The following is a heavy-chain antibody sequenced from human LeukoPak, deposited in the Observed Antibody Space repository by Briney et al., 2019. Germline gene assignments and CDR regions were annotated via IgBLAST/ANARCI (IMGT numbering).Heavy chain of an antibody. CDR3: AKLTDGSGGDPWLPGAGDY. CDR2: ISGDGGST. CDR1: GFTFGDYA. D-gene: IGHD2-21*02. Sequence: PGGSLRLSCAASGFTFGDYAMHWVRQAPGKGLEWVSLISGDGGSTYYADSVKGRFTISRDDSKNSLYLQMNSLRTEDTALYYCAKLTDGSGGDPWLPGAGDYWGQGTLVTVSS. J-gene: IGHJ4*02. V-gene: IGHV3-43*02.